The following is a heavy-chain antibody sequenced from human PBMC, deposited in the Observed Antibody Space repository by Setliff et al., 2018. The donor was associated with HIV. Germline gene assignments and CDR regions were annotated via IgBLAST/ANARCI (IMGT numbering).Heavy chain of an antibody. CDR2: ISYDGSNK. CDR3: ARAMVRGVRDYYYYGMDV. Sequence: TFSTYWMSWVRQAPGKGLEWVAVISYDGSNKYYADSVKGRFTISRDNSKNTLYLQMNSLRAEDTAVYYCARAMVRGVRDYYYYGMDVWGQGTTVTVSS. V-gene: IGHV3-30*19. D-gene: IGHD3-10*01. CDR1: TFSTYW. J-gene: IGHJ6*02.